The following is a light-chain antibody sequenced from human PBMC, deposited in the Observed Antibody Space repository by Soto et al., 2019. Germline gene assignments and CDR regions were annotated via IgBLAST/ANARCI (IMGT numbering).Light chain of an antibody. CDR3: AAWDDSLNAFYV. J-gene: IGLJ1*01. CDR1: SSNIGSNT. V-gene: IGLV1-44*01. CDR2: SNN. Sequence: QSALTQPPSASGTPGQMVTISCSGSSSNIGSNTVNWYQQLPGTAPKLLIYSNNQRPSGVPDRFSGSKSGTSASLAISGLQSEDEADYYCAAWDDSLNAFYVFGTGTKVPVL.